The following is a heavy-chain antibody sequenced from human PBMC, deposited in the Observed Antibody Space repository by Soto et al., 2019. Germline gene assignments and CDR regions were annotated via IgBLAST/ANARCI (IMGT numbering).Heavy chain of an antibody. Sequence: QVQLVQSGAEVKKPGSSVTVSCKTSGGTFSKDAINWVRQAPGQGLEWMGLLIPVFGSPIYAQKFQGRIRITADESSSTAFMYLSSLTSEDTAVYYCTRVLGYTFEPGKTRYYAMDVWGQGTTVSLSS. J-gene: IGHJ6*02. V-gene: IGHV1-69*01. CDR2: LIPVFGSP. D-gene: IGHD5-18*01. CDR1: GGTFSKDA. CDR3: TRVLGYTFEPGKTRYYAMDV.